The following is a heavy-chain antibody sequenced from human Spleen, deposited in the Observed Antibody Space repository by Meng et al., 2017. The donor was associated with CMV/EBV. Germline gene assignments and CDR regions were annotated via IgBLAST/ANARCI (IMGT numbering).Heavy chain of an antibody. CDR2: IDNDGRT. D-gene: IGHD6-6*01. Sequence: GESLKISCAASGFTFSNYWMHWVRQAPGKGLEWVSVIDNDGRTYYADSVKGRFTISSDSSKNMLFLQMNSLRAEDTAVYYCARAPYSSSTFYYYGMDVWGQGTTVTVSS. CDR3: ARAPYSSSTFYYYGMDV. J-gene: IGHJ6*02. CDR1: GFTFSNYW. V-gene: IGHV3-66*02.